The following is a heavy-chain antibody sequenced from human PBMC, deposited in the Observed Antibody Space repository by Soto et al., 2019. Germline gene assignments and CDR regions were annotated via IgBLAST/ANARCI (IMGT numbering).Heavy chain of an antibody. CDR1: GFTFSSYD. CDR2: IGTAGDT. Sequence: GGSLRLSCAASGFTFSSYDMHWVRQATGKGLEWVSAIGTAGDTYYPGSVKGRFTISRENAKNSLYLQMNSLRAEDTAVYYCARGVILTGYFIDAFDIWGQGTMVTVSS. CDR3: ARGVILTGYFIDAFDI. J-gene: IGHJ3*02. V-gene: IGHV3-13*01. D-gene: IGHD3-9*01.